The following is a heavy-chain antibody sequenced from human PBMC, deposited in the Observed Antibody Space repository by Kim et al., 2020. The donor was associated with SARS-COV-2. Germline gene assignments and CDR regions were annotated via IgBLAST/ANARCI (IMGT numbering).Heavy chain of an antibody. D-gene: IGHD6-13*01. J-gene: IGHJ5*02. Sequence: LKSRVTISVDTSKNQFYLKLSSVTAADTAVYYCARGRYSSSWYGSKGFDPWGQGTLVTVSS. V-gene: IGHV4-34*01. CDR3: ARGRYSSSWYGSKGFDP.